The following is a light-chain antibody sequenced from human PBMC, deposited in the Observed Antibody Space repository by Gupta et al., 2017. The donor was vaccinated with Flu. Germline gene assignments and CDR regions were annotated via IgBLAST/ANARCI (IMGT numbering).Light chain of an antibody. CDR3: QQSYSTQYT. V-gene: IGKV1-39*01. CDR2: AAS. J-gene: IGKJ2*01. CDR1: QSISNY. Sequence: PSSLSASVGDRVTITCRASQSISNYLNWYQQKPGKAPKLLIYAASSLQSGVPSRFSGSGSGTDFTLTISSLQPDDFATYYCQQSYSTQYTFGQGTKLEIK.